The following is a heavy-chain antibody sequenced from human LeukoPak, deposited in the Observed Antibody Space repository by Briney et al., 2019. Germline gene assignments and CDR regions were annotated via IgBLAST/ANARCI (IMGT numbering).Heavy chain of an antibody. J-gene: IGHJ4*02. CDR3: TRGSYDVLTGYSTLGEY. V-gene: IGHV4-59*04. CDR1: GGSISSYY. D-gene: IGHD3-9*01. CDR2: IYYSGST. Sequence: PSETLSLTCTVSGGSISSYYWSWIRQPPGKGLEWMGYIYYSGSTYYNPSLKSRLTISVDTSQGQFSLRLSSVTAADTGLYYCTRGSYDVLTGYSTLGEYWGQGALVTVSS.